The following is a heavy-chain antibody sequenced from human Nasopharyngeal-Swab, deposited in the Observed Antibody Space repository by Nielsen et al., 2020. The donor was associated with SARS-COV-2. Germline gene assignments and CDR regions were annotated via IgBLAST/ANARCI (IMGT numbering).Heavy chain of an antibody. V-gene: IGHV3-11*01. D-gene: IGHD3-10*01. CDR3: VRGGRSYAAGYFDY. Sequence: GESLKISCAASGFTFSDYYMSWIRQAPGKGLEWVSYISSSGSTIYYADSVKGRFAISRDNAKNSLYLQMNSLRAEDTAVYYCVRGGRSYAAGYFDYWGQGTLVTVSS. CDR2: ISSSGSTI. CDR1: GFTFSDYY. J-gene: IGHJ4*02.